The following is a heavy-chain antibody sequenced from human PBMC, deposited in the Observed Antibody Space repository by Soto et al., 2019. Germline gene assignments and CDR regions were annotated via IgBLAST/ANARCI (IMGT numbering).Heavy chain of an antibody. Sequence: LRHSSAAYGFTFSTYAISWVRQAPGKGLEWFSYISSGSSPIYYADSVKGRFTISRDNAKNSLYLQMNSLRAEDTAVYYCARGASYGMDVWGQGT. V-gene: IGHV3-48*01. CDR2: ISSGSSPI. CDR1: GFTFSTYA. CDR3: ARGASYGMDV. J-gene: IGHJ6*02.